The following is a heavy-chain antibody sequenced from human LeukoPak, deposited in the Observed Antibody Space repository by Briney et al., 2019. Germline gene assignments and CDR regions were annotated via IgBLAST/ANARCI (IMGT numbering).Heavy chain of an antibody. CDR2: IYHSGST. Sequence: PSQTLSLTCTVSGGSISSGGYYWSWIRQPPGKGLEWIGYIYHSGSTYYNPSLKSRVTISVDRSKNQFSLKLSSATAADTAVYYCAREAMTGYYIDYWGQGTLVTVSS. V-gene: IGHV4-30-2*01. D-gene: IGHD3-9*01. J-gene: IGHJ4*02. CDR3: AREAMTGYYIDY. CDR1: GGSISSGGYY.